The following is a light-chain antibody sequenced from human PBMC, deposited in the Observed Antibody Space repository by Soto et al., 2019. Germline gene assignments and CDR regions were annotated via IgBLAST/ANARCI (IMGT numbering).Light chain of an antibody. CDR3: QQYESFSPYT. CDR2: DAS. CDR1: ESVSSS. V-gene: IGKV1-5*01. J-gene: IGKJ2*01. Sequence: DIRMTQSPSTLSAVVGERVTITCRASESVSSSVAWYQQKPGKAPKLLIYDASTLESGVPSRFSGSGFGTEFTLTINSLQPDDFGTYYCQQYESFSPYTFGRGTRLEIK.